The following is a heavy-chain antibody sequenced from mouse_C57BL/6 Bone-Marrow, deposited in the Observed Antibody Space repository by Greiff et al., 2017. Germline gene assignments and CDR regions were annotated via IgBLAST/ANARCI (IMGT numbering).Heavy chain of an antibody. D-gene: IGHD2-12*01. J-gene: IGHJ3*01. CDR2: IYPRSGNT. V-gene: IGHV1-81*01. CDR1: GYTFTSYG. CDR3: ARRTYHRGFAY. Sequence: QVQLQQSGAELARPGASVKLSCKASGYTFTSYGISWVKQRTGQGLEWIGEIYPRSGNTYYNEKFKGKATLTEDKSSSTAYMELRSLTSEDSAVYFCARRTYHRGFAYWGQGTLVTVSA.